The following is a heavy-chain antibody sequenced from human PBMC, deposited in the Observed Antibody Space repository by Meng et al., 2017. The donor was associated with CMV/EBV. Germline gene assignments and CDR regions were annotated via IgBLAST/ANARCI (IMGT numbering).Heavy chain of an antibody. CDR1: GFTFSSYS. D-gene: IGHD3-3*01. Sequence: GESLKISCAASGFTFSSYSMNWVRQAPGKGLEWVSYISSSSSTIYYADSVKGRFTISRDNAKNSLYLQMNSPRAEDTAVYYCARDLLPGERITIFGVVIPAGFGYWGQGTLVTVSS. J-gene: IGHJ4*02. CDR2: ISSSSSTI. CDR3: ARDLLPGERITIFGVVIPAGFGY. V-gene: IGHV3-48*04.